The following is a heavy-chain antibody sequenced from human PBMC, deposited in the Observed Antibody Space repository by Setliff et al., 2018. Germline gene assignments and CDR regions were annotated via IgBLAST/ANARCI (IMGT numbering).Heavy chain of an antibody. D-gene: IGHD6-19*01. CDR1: GGSFSGYY. CDR3: ARGWGSGWSKEGAFDI. V-gene: IGHV4-34*01. J-gene: IGHJ3*02. Sequence: SDTLSLTCAVYGGSFSGYYWSWLRQPPGKGLEWIGEINHSGSTNYNPSLKSRVTISVDTSKNQFSLKLSSVTAADTAVYYCARGWGSGWSKEGAFDIWGQGTMVTVSS. CDR2: INHSGST.